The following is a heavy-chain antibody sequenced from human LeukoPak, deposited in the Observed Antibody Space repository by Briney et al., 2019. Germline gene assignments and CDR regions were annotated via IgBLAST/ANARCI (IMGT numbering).Heavy chain of an antibody. CDR2: ISSSSSSYI. CDR1: GFTFSSYS. V-gene: IGHV3-21*01. CDR3: ARGTTPDDYFDY. J-gene: IGHJ4*02. D-gene: IGHD1-1*01. Sequence: GGSLRLSCAASGFTFSSYSMNWVRQAPGKGLEWVSSISSSSSSYIYYADSVKGRFTISRDNAKNSLYLQMNSLRAEDTAVYYCARGTTPDDYFDYWGQGTLVTVSS.